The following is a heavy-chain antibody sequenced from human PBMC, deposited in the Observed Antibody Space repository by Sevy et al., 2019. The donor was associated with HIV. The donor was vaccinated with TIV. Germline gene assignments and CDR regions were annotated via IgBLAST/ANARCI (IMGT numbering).Heavy chain of an antibody. V-gene: IGHV3-7*03. D-gene: IGHD2-21*01. CDR1: GFTFSSYW. J-gene: IGHJ4*02. CDR3: ARSVGGDVRDYYFDY. Sequence: GGSLRLSCAASGFTFSSYWMSWVRQAPGKGLEWVANIKQDGSEKYYVDFVKGRFTISRDNAKNSLHLQMNSLRAEDTAVYYCARSVGGDVRDYYFDYWGQGTLVTVSS. CDR2: IKQDGSEK.